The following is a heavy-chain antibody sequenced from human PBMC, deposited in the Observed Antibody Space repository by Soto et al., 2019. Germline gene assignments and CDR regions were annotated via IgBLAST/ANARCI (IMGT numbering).Heavy chain of an antibody. CDR1: GYTFTGYY. Sequence: SVKVSCKASGYTFTGYYMHWVRQAPVQGLERMGWINPNSGGTNYAQKFQGWVTMTRDTSISTAYMELSRLRSDDTAVYYCAREYYYGSGTLRAFDIWGQGTMVTVSS. CDR3: AREYYYGSGTLRAFDI. V-gene: IGHV1-2*04. D-gene: IGHD3-10*01. CDR2: INPNSGGT. J-gene: IGHJ3*02.